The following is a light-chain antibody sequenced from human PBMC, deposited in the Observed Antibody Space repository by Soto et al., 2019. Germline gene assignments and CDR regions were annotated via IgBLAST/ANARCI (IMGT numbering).Light chain of an antibody. J-gene: IGKJ1*01. CDR2: AAS. V-gene: IGKV1-6*01. Sequence: IQMTQSPSSLSASVGDRVTITCQASQNINNYLNWYQQKPGKAPKLLIYAASSLQSGVPSRFSGSGSGTDFTLTISSLQPEDFATYYCLQDYNYPWTFGQGTKVDI. CDR1: QNINNY. CDR3: LQDYNYPWT.